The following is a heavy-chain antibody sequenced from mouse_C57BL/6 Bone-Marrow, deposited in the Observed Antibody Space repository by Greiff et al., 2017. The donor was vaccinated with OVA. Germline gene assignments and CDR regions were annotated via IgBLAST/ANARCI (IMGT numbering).Heavy chain of an antibody. CDR3: ARYGDDGYPWFAY. Sequence: EVQLQQSGPELVKPGASVKIPCKASGYTFTDYNMDWVKQSHGKSLEWIGDINPNNGGTIYNQKFKGKATLTVDKSSSTAYMELRSLTSEDTAVYYCARYGDDGYPWFAYWGQGTLVTVSA. CDR1: GYTFTDYN. J-gene: IGHJ3*01. CDR2: INPNNGGT. V-gene: IGHV1-18*01. D-gene: IGHD2-3*01.